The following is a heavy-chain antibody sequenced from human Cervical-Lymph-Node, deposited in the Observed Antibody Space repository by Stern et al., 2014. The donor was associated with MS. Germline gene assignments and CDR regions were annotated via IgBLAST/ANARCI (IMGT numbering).Heavy chain of an antibody. V-gene: IGHV1-2*02. J-gene: IGHJ4*02. Sequence: QVQLVQSGAALRKPGASVEVSCEASGYNFIDYYIHWVRQAPGQGLEWVGWINPHTGDTRYAQKFHGRVAMTRDTSINTAYLELNSLTSDDTAFYYCTRGRGTLLYLHWGQGTLITVSS. CDR3: TRGRGTLLYLH. CDR1: GYNFIDYY. D-gene: IGHD2-15*01. CDR2: INPHTGDT.